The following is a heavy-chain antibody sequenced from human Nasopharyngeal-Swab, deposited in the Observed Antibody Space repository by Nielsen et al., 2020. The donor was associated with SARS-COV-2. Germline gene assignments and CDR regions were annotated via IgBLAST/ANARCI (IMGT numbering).Heavy chain of an antibody. D-gene: IGHD3-22*01. Sequence: SETLSLTCTVSSGSISSYYWSWIRQPPGKGLEWIGYIYYSGSTNYNPSLKSRVTISVDTSKNQFSLKLSSVTAADTAVYYCARGADSSGYSMYYFDYWGQGTLVTVSS. J-gene: IGHJ4*02. V-gene: IGHV4-59*01. CDR3: ARGADSSGYSMYYFDY. CDR1: SGSISSYY. CDR2: IYYSGST.